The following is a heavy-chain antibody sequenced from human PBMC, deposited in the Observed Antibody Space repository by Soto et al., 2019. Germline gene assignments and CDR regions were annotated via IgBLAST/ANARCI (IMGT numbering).Heavy chain of an antibody. CDR2: IYSGGST. CDR3: ARDSRGIAAS. J-gene: IGHJ4*02. D-gene: IGHD6-25*01. V-gene: IGHV3-66*01. Sequence: APGKGLEWVSVIYSGGSTYYADSVKGRFTISRDNSKNTLYLQMNSLRAEDTAVYYCARDSRGIAASWGQGTLVTVSS.